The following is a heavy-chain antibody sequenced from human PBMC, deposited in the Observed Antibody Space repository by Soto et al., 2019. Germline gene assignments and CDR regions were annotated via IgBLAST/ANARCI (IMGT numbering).Heavy chain of an antibody. D-gene: IGHD3-10*01. CDR2: ISSDSIYT. V-gene: IGHV3-11*06. CDR1: GFTINDHY. CDR3: ARDSTGSGLDYGMDV. Sequence: QVQLVESGGGLVKPGGSLRLSCAASGFTINDHYMTWIRQAPGKGLEWVSFISSDSIYTNSADSVKGRFTISRDNAKNLLYLQMSSLRVEDTAVYYCARDSTGSGLDYGMDVWGQGTTVAVSS. J-gene: IGHJ6*02.